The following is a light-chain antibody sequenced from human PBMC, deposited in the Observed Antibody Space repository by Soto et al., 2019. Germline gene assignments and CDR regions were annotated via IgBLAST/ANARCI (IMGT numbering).Light chain of an antibody. J-gene: IGKJ5*01. Sequence: IVLTQSPGTLSLFPGERATLSCRASQSLITRYLAWYQQKPGQAPRLLIYGASSRATGIPDRFSGSGSGTDFTLTISRLEPEDFAVYSSQQYGTSPTFGQGTRLEIK. CDR1: QSLITRY. CDR3: QQYGTSPT. V-gene: IGKV3-20*01. CDR2: GAS.